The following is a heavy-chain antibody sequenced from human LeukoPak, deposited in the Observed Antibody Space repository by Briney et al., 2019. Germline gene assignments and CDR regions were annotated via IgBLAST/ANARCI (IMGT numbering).Heavy chain of an antibody. V-gene: IGHV3-13*04. CDR1: GFTFSSYD. D-gene: IGHD6-19*01. Sequence: GGSLRLSCAASGFTFSSYDMHWVRQATGKGLEWVSTIGAAGEMFYPGSVKGRFTISRDDAKNSMYLQMDSLRAGDTAVYYCVRRLRGWSSGFDYWGQGILVTVSS. CDR3: VRRLRGWSSGFDY. CDR2: IGAAGEM. J-gene: IGHJ4*02.